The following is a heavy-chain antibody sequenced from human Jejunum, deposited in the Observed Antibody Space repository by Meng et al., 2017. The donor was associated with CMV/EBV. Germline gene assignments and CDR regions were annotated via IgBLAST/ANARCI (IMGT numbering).Heavy chain of an antibody. V-gene: IGHV3-30*03. CDR2: ISYDGDNK. J-gene: IGHJ4*02. Sequence: ASGFTFRNYPMHWVRQAPGKGLRWVAGISYDGDNKYHTDTVMGRFTISRDDSRNTLFLQMNGLRGDDTAIYYCARENDYYNYFDYWGRGTQVTVSS. CDR1: GFTFRNYP. D-gene: IGHD1-26*01. CDR3: ARENDYYNYFDY.